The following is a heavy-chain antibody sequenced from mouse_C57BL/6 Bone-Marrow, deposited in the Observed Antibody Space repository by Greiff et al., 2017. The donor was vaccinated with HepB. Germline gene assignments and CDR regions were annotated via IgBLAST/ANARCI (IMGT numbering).Heavy chain of an antibody. CDR1: GYTFTSYW. J-gene: IGHJ2*01. CDR3: ARRTFIDY. Sequence: QVHVKQPGAELVKPGASVKLSCKASGYTFTSYWMHWVKQRPGQGLEWIGMIHPNSGSTNYNEKFKSKATLTVDKSSSTAYMQLSSLTSEDSAVYYCARRTFIDYWGQGTTLTVSS. V-gene: IGHV1-64*01. CDR2: IHPNSGST.